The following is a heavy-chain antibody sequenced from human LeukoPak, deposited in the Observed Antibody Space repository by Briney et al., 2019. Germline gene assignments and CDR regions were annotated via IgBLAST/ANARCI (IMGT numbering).Heavy chain of an antibody. CDR1: GGSISSGYW. D-gene: IGHD2-15*01. CDR3: ATYGPTSGGYTFEY. CDR2: IIDSGST. V-gene: IGHV4-4*02. Sequence: SETLSFTCAVSGGSISSGYWWSWVRQPPMKGLECIGEIIDSGSTNYNPSLKGRITISLDKTKNQFSLNVNSVTAADTAVYYCATYGPTSGGYTFEYWGQGILVTVSS. J-gene: IGHJ4*02.